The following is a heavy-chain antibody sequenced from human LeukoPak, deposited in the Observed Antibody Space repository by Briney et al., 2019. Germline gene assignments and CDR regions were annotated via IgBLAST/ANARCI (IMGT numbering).Heavy chain of an antibody. V-gene: IGHV4-59*03. D-gene: IGHD3-10*01. CDR3: ATTMVRRRNYYFDY. CDR1: GGSISSYY. J-gene: IGHJ4*02. CDR2: VFFSGST. Sequence: SETLSLTCSVSGGSISSYYWSWIRQPPGKGLEWIGYVFFSGSTDYNPSLKSRATVSVGTSKNEFSLRLNSVTAADTAVYYCATTMVRRRNYYFDYWGQGTLVTVSS.